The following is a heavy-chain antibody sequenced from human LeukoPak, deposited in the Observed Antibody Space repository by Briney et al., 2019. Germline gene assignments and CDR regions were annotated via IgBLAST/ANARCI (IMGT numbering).Heavy chain of an antibody. V-gene: IGHV1-46*01. D-gene: IGHD5-18*01. CDR1: GYTFTSYY. CDR3: AREGDVDTAMAQFGY. CDR2: TNPSGGST. Sequence: ASVKVSCKASGYTFTSYYMCWVRQAPGQGLEWMGITNPSGGSTSYAQKFQGRVTMTRDMSTSTVYMELSSLRSEDTAVYYCAREGDVDTAMAQFGYWGQGTLVTVSS. J-gene: IGHJ4*02.